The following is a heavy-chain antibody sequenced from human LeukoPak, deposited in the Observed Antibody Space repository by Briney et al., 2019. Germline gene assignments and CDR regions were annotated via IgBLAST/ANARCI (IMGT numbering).Heavy chain of an antibody. J-gene: IGHJ4*02. Sequence: GRSLRLSCAASGFTFSSYWMHWVRQAPGKGLVWVSRINSDGSSTSYADSVKGRFTISRDNAKNTLYLEMNSLRAEDTAVYYCARMDSSGYYFLDYWGQGTLVTVSS. CDR2: INSDGSST. CDR3: ARMDSSGYYFLDY. D-gene: IGHD3-22*01. V-gene: IGHV3-74*01. CDR1: GFTFSSYW.